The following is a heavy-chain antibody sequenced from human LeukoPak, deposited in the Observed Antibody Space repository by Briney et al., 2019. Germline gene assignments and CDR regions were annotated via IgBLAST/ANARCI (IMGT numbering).Heavy chain of an antibody. CDR1: GFTFSSYA. CDR3: ARGYSSSSSDY. V-gene: IGHV3-30-3*01. D-gene: IGHD6-13*01. CDR2: ISYDGSNK. Sequence: GGSLRLSCASSGFTFSSYAMHWVRQAPGKGLEWVAVISYDGSNKYYADSVKGRFTISRDNSKNTLYLQMNSLRAEDTAVYYCARGYSSSSSDYWGQGTLVTVSS. J-gene: IGHJ4*02.